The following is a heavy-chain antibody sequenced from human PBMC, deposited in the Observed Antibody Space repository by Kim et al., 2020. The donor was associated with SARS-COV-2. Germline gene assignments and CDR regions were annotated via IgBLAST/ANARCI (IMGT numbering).Heavy chain of an antibody. D-gene: IGHD6-19*01. CDR3: AKGARGSVAGGFVY. CDR1: GFTFNGYG. J-gene: IGHJ4*02. CDR2: VWYDGSDK. Sequence: GGSLRLSCAASGFTFNGYGMHWVRRAPGKGLEWVAVVWYDGSDKYYADSVKGRFTISRDNSKNTLYLQMNSLGADDTAIYYCAKGARGSVAGGFVYWGQG. V-gene: IGHV3-33*06.